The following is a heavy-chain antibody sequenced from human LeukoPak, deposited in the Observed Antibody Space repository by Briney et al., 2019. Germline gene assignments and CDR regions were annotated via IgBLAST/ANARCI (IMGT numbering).Heavy chain of an antibody. CDR2: IYSGGST. V-gene: IGHV3-66*02. Sequence: GGSMRLSCAASGFTVSANYMTWVRQAPGKGLEWVSSIYSGGSTYYSDSVKGRFTISRDNSKNTLYLQMNSLRPEDTAVYYCARDFYGGRYGVDYWGQGTLVTVSS. CDR1: GFTVSANY. CDR3: ARDFYGGRYGVDY. J-gene: IGHJ4*02. D-gene: IGHD1-26*01.